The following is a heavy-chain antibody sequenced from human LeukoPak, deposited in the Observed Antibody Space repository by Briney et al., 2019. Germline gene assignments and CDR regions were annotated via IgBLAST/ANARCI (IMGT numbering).Heavy chain of an antibody. J-gene: IGHJ4*02. CDR1: GFTFSSYA. CDR3: ATTDYGDYVDHFDY. CDR2: ISGSGGST. D-gene: IGHD4-17*01. V-gene: IGHV3-23*01. Sequence: GGSLRLSCAASGFTFSSYAMSWVRQAPGKGLEWVSAISGSGGSTYYADSVEGRFTISRDNSKNTLYLQMNSLRAEDTAVYYCATTDYGDYVDHFDYWGQGTLVTVSS.